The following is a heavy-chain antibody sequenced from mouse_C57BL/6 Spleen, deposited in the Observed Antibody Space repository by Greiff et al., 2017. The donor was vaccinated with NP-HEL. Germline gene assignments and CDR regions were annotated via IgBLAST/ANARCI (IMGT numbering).Heavy chain of an antibody. CDR2: INPSTGGT. J-gene: IGHJ4*01. CDR3: AILYDSYAMDY. V-gene: IGHV1-42*01. Sequence: EVQLQQSGPELVKPGASVKISCKASGYSFTGYYMNWVKQSPEKSLEWIGEINPSTGGTTYNQKFKAKATLTVDKSSSTAYTQLKSLTSEDSAVYYCAILYDSYAMDYWGQGTSVTVSS. CDR1: GYSFTGYY. D-gene: IGHD2-3*01.